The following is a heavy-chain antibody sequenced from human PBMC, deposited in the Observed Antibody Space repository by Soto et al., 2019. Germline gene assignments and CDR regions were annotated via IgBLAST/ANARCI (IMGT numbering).Heavy chain of an antibody. V-gene: IGHV3-23*01. D-gene: IGHD3-3*01. CDR1: GFTVSSNY. Sequence: GGSLRLSCAASGFTVSSNYMSWVRQAPGKGLEWVSAISGSGGSTYYADSVKGRFTISRDNSKNTLYLQMNSLRAEDTAVYYCAKDALRFLEWLLYPDYYYGMDVWGQGTTVTVSS. J-gene: IGHJ6*02. CDR3: AKDALRFLEWLLYPDYYYGMDV. CDR2: ISGSGGST.